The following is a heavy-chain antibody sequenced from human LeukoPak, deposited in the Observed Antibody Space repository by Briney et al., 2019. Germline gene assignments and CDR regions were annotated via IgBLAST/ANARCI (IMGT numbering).Heavy chain of an antibody. CDR2: IYYSGNT. V-gene: IGHV4-59*12. J-gene: IGHJ2*01. Sequence: SETLSLTCTVSGASISSYYWNWIRQPPGKGLEWIGYIYYSGNTNYNPSLKSRVTMSVDTSKNQFSLKLSSVTAADTAVYYCARAFPYYYDSSGYPYWYFDLWGRGTQVTVSS. CDR1: GASISSYY. D-gene: IGHD3-22*01. CDR3: ARAFPYYYDSSGYPYWYFDL.